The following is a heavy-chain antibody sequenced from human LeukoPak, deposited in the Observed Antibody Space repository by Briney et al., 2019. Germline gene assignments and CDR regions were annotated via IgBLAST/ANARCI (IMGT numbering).Heavy chain of an antibody. CDR2: ISAYNGNT. D-gene: IGHD3-22*01. Sequence: GASVKVSCKASGYTFTSYGISWVRQAPGQGLEWMGWISAYNGNTNYAQKLQGRVTMTTDTSTSTAYMELRSLRSDDTAVYYCARDFSYYYDSSGLTSAFDIWGQGTMVTVSS. J-gene: IGHJ3*02. CDR1: GYTFTSYG. V-gene: IGHV1-18*01. CDR3: ARDFSYYYDSSGLTSAFDI.